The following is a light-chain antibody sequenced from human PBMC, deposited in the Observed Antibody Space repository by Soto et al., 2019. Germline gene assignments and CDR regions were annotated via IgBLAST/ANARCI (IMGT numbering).Light chain of an antibody. Sequence: DIQMTQSPSSLSASVGDRVTITCRASQSIDSYLNWYQQKPGRAPKLLIYGASTLQGGVPSRVSGAGSGTDFTLTISSLQPEDFATYYCQQSYSASTFGQGTKVEIK. J-gene: IGKJ1*01. CDR3: QQSYSAST. V-gene: IGKV1-39*01. CDR2: GAS. CDR1: QSIDSY.